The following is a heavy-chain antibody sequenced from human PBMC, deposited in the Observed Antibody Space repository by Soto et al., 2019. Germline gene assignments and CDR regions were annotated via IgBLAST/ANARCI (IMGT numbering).Heavy chain of an antibody. Sequence: ASVKVSCKASGYTFTSYYMHWVRQAPGQGLEWMGIINPSGGSTSYAQKFQGRVNMTRDTSTSTVYMELSSLRSEDTAVYYCARDLAVTTQAASWFDPWGQGTLVTVSS. D-gene: IGHD4-17*01. CDR2: INPSGGST. CDR1: GYTFTSYY. CDR3: ARDLAVTTQAASWFDP. V-gene: IGHV1-46*01. J-gene: IGHJ5*02.